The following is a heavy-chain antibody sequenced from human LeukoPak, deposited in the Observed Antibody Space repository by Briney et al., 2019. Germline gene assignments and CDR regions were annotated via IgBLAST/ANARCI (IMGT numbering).Heavy chain of an antibody. D-gene: IGHD6-13*01. CDR2: IDPNSGGT. V-gene: IGHV1-2*02. CDR3: TRVSSYIAADY. Sequence: ASVKVSCKASGYTFTAYYMHWVRQAPGQGPERLGWIDPNSGGTKYAQKFQGRVTMTRDTSISTAYMELSRLGSGDTALYYCTRVSSYIAADYWGQGSLVTVSS. CDR1: GYTFTAYY. J-gene: IGHJ4*02.